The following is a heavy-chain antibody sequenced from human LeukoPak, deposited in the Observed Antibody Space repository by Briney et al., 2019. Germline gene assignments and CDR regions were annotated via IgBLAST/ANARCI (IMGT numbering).Heavy chain of an antibody. CDR2: ISYDGSNK. CDR1: GFTFSSYG. CDR3: ASRRGQSHYYDSSGYREYFDY. Sequence: GGSLRLSCAASGFTFSSYGMHWVRQAPGKGLEWVAVISYDGSNKYYADSVKGRFTISRDNSKNTLYLQMNSLRAEDTAVYYCASRRGQSHYYDSSGYREYFDYWGQGTLVTVSS. D-gene: IGHD3-22*01. V-gene: IGHV3-30*03. J-gene: IGHJ4*02.